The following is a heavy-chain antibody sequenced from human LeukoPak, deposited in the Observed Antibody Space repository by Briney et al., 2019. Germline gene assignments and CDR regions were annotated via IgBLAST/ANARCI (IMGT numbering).Heavy chain of an antibody. D-gene: IGHD3-9*01. CDR3: ARGGTSGYFVYDAFDI. Sequence: PSETLSLTCTVSGGSISSYYWSWIRQPPGNGLEWIGYIYYSGSTNYNPSLKSRVTISVDTSKNQFSLKLSSVTAADTAVYYCARGGTSGYFVYDAFDIWGQGTMVTVSS. CDR2: IYYSGST. J-gene: IGHJ3*02. V-gene: IGHV4-59*01. CDR1: GGSISSYY.